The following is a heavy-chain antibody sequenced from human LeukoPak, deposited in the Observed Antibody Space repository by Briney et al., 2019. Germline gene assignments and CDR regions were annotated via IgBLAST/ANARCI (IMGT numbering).Heavy chain of an antibody. Sequence: SETLSLTCTVSGGSISSYYWSWIRQPAGKGLESIGHISTSGSTNYNPSLKSRVTMSVDTSKNQFSPKLSSVTAADTAVYYCARVRYSDSSVLTRKRSYYFDYWGQGTLVTVSS. CDR2: ISTSGST. CDR1: GGSISSYY. V-gene: IGHV4-4*07. CDR3: ARVRYSDSSVLTRKRSYYFDY. J-gene: IGHJ4*02. D-gene: IGHD3-22*01.